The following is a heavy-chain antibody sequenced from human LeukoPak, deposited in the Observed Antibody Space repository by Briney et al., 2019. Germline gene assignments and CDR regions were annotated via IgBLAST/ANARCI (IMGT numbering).Heavy chain of an antibody. V-gene: IGHV3-11*01. D-gene: IGHD1-26*01. CDR1: GFTFSDYY. Sequence: PGGSLRLSCAASGFTFSDYYMSWIRQAPGKGLEWVSYISSSGSTIYYADSVKGRFTISRDNAKNSLCLQMNSLRAEDTAVYYCARRGSGSPLDAFDIWGQGTMVTVSS. J-gene: IGHJ3*02. CDR2: ISSSGSTI. CDR3: ARRGSGSPLDAFDI.